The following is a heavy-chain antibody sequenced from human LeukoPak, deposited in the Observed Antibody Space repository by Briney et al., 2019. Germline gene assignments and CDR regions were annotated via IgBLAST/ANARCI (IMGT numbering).Heavy chain of an antibody. CDR1: GFTFSSYW. CDR3: AKGDYDILTGYSALDY. D-gene: IGHD3-9*01. V-gene: IGHV3-7*02. Sequence: GGSLRLSCAASGFTFSSYWMSWVRQAPGKGLEGVAKISEDGSEKYYVDSVEGRFTISRDNAKNSLCLQMNSLRAEDTAVYYCAKGDYDILTGYSALDYWGQGTLVTVSS. J-gene: IGHJ4*02. CDR2: ISEDGSEK.